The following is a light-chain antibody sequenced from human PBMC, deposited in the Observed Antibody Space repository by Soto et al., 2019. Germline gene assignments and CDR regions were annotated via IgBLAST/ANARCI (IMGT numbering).Light chain of an antibody. V-gene: IGKV3-20*01. J-gene: IGKJ1*01. CDR1: QSVSSN. Sequence: EIVMTQSPATLSVSPGDRATLSCRASQSVSSNLVWYQQEPGQAPRLIIYGASIRATGIPDRFSGSGSGTDFTLTISRLEPEDFAVYYCQQYGSSPWTFGQGTKVDIK. CDR2: GAS. CDR3: QQYGSSPWT.